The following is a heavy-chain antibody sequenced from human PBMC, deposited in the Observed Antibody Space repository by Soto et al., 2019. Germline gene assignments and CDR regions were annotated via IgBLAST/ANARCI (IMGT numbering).Heavy chain of an antibody. V-gene: IGHV3-48*01. D-gene: IGHD6-19*01. CDR1: GFTFSSYS. J-gene: IGHJ2*01. CDR3: ARDLGLGYSSGTYWYFDL. CDR2: ISSSSSTI. Sequence: EVQLVESGGGLVQPGGSLRLSCAASGFTFSSYSMNWVRQAPGKGLEWVSYISSSSSTIYYADYVKGRFTISRDNAKNSLYLQMNSLGAEDTAVYYCARDLGLGYSSGTYWYFDLWGRGTLVTVSS.